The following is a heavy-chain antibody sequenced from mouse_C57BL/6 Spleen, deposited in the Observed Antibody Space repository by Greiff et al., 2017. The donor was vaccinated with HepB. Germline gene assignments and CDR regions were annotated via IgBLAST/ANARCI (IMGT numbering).Heavy chain of an antibody. CDR2: IWSGGST. D-gene: IGHD1-1*01. Sequence: QVQLKESGPGLVQPSQSLSITCTVSGFSLTSYGVHWVRQSPGKGLEWLGVIWSGGSTDYNAAFISRLSISKDNSKSQVFFKMNRLQADDTAIYYCARDRCSFSYAMDYWGQGTSVTVSS. V-gene: IGHV2-2*01. CDR3: ARDRCSFSYAMDY. J-gene: IGHJ4*01. CDR1: GFSLTSYG.